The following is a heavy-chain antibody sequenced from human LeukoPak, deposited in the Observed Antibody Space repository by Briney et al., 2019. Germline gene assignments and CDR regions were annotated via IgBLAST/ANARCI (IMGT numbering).Heavy chain of an antibody. CDR2: IKQDGSEK. CDR1: GFTFSRYW. CDR3: ARVAVIYYYYMEV. D-gene: IGHD2/OR15-2a*01. J-gene: IGHJ6*03. Sequence: GGSLRLSCGASGFTFSRYWMTWVRQAPGKGLEWMANIKQDGSEKYYVDSVKGRFTISRDNAKHSLFLQMNSLRAEDTAVYYCARVAVIYYYYMEVWGKGTTVTVSS. V-gene: IGHV3-7*01.